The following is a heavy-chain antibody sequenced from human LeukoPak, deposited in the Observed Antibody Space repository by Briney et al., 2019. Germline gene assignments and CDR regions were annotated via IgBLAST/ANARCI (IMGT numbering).Heavy chain of an antibody. D-gene: IGHD6-13*01. J-gene: IGHJ4*02. CDR2: IKQDGSEK. Sequence: GGSLRLSCAASGFNFSSYWMTWVRQAPGKGLEWVANIKQDGSEKYYVDSVKGRFTISRDNAKNSLYLQMNSLRAEDTAVYYCARRASSSWSFDYWGQGTLVTVSS. V-gene: IGHV3-7*01. CDR3: ARRASSSWSFDY. CDR1: GFNFSSYW.